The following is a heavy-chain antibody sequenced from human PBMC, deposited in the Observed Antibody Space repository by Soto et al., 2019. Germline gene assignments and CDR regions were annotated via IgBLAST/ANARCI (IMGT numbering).Heavy chain of an antibody. V-gene: IGHV4-59*01. J-gene: IGHJ5*02. CDR3: AREKFGITIFGVVTPRGWFDP. Sequence: QVQLQESGPGLVKPSETLSLTCTVSGGSISSYYWSWIRQPPGKGLEWCGYIYYSGSTNYNPSLKRRVTISGDTSKNQLSLKLSSVTAADTAVYYCAREKFGITIFGVVTPRGWFDPWGQGTLVTVSS. CDR2: IYYSGST. D-gene: IGHD3-3*01. CDR1: GGSISSYY.